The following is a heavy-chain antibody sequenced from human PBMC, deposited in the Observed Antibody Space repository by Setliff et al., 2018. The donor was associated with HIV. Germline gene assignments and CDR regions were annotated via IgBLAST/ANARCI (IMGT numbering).Heavy chain of an antibody. V-gene: IGHV4-39*07. D-gene: IGHD3-10*01. Sequence: PSETLSLTCTVSGGSISSSSYYWGWIRQPPGKGLEWIGSIYYSGSTYYNPSLKSRVTISVDTSKNQFSLKLNPVTAADTAVYYCARGRPDYYGSGSYYPFDYWGQGTLVTVSS. J-gene: IGHJ4*02. CDR2: IYYSGST. CDR1: GGSISSSSYY. CDR3: ARGRPDYYGSGSYYPFDY.